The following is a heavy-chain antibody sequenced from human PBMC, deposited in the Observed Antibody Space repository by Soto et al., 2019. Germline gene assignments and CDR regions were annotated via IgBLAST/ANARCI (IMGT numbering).Heavy chain of an antibody. CDR1: GYTFNNFG. V-gene: IGHV1-18*01. Sequence: QVQLVQSGGEVKKPGASVKVSCKASGYTFNNFGISWVRQAPGQGLEWLGWISTDNGNTKYAQSLQGRVTMTTDTTTITAYMELRSLRSDDTAVYYCTRDAKYYDILTGYFVNDYWGQGTLVTVSS. J-gene: IGHJ4*02. CDR3: TRDAKYYDILTGYFVNDY. CDR2: ISTDNGNT. D-gene: IGHD3-9*01.